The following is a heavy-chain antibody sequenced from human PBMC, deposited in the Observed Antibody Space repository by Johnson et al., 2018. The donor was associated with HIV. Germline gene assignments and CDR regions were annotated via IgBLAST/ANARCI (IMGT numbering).Heavy chain of an antibody. CDR1: GFIFSSYA. Sequence: QVQLVESGGGVVQPGRSLRLSCAASGFIFSSYAMHWVRQAPGKGLEWVAVISYDGSNKYYADSVKGRFTISRDNSKNTLHLQMNSVRAEDTAVYYCAREWGEGAFDMWGQGTMVTGSS. V-gene: IGHV3-30*04. CDR3: AREWGEGAFDM. J-gene: IGHJ3*02. CDR2: ISYDGSNK. D-gene: IGHD3-16*01.